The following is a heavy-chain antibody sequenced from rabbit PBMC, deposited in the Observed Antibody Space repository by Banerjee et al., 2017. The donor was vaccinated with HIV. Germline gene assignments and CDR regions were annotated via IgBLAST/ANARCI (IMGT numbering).Heavy chain of an antibody. J-gene: IGHJ4*01. CDR2: IYPDYGST. V-gene: IGHV1S40*01. CDR1: GFSFSSSYY. Sequence: QSLEESGGGLVQPEGSLTLTCTASGFSFSSSYYMCWVRQAPGKGLEWIAYIYPDYGSTDYASWVNGRFTISLDKAHNTVFLQMTSLTAADTATYFCARVGVADYGYTTGAKLWGPGTLVTVS. CDR3: ARVGVADYGYTTGAKL. D-gene: IGHD6-1*01.